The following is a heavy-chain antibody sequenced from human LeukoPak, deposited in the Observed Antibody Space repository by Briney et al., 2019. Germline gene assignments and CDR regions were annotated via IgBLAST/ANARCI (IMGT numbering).Heavy chain of an antibody. V-gene: IGHV3-48*01. CDR3: ARGWAWWDY. D-gene: IGHD2-15*01. CDR2: ISSSSSTI. Sequence: GGSLRLSCAASGFTFSGYSMNWVRQAPGKGLEWFSYISSSSSTIHYADSVKGRFTISRDNVKNSLYLQMNSLRAEDTAVYYCARGWAWWDYWGQGTLVTVSS. CDR1: GFTFSGYS. J-gene: IGHJ4*02.